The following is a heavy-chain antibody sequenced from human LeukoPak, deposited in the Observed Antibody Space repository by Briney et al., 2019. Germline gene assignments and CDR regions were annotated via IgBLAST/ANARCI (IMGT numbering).Heavy chain of an antibody. V-gene: IGHV3-30-3*01. CDR1: GFIFGHYA. J-gene: IGHJ3*02. CDR2: VRNDGGDK. D-gene: IGHD5/OR15-5a*01. Sequence: GSLRLSCAASGFIFGHYAVHWVRQAPGKGLEWVAVVRNDGGDKYYADSVKGRFIVSRDNSKNTLYLQMNNLRPEDTAVYYCTRETESQPLSNPFHIWGQGTMVTVSS. CDR3: TRETESQPLSNPFHI.